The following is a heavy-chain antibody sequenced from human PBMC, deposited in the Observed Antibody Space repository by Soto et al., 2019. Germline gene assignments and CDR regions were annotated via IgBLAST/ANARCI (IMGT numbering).Heavy chain of an antibody. D-gene: IGHD1-1*01. Sequence: QPGGSLRLSCAASGFTFRSYVIHWVRQSPGKGLEWVAVISYDGSNKYYADSVKGRFTMSRDNSKVYLQMNTLRAEDTAVYYCARAYLTYNFIPYGMDVWGQGTTVTVSS. CDR2: ISYDGSNK. V-gene: IGHV3-30-3*01. J-gene: IGHJ6*02. CDR3: ARAYLTYNFIPYGMDV. CDR1: GFTFRSYV.